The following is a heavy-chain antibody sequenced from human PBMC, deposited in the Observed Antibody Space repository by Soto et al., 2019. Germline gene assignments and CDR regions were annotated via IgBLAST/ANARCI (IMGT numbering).Heavy chain of an antibody. Sequence: ASVKVSCKASGYTFTSYAMHWVRQAPGQRLEWMGWINAGNGNTKYSQKFQGRVTITRDTSASTAYMELSSLRSEDTAVYYCARDMGYCSSTSCYNLNYYYYYMYVWGKGTTVTVSS. CDR2: INAGNGNT. D-gene: IGHD2-2*02. J-gene: IGHJ6*03. V-gene: IGHV1-3*01. CDR3: ARDMGYCSSTSCYNLNYYYYYMYV. CDR1: GYTFTSYA.